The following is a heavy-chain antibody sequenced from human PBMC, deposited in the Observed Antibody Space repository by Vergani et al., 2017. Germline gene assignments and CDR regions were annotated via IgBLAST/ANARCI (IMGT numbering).Heavy chain of an antibody. CDR2: IYYSGST. CDR3: ARDREDCSSTSCYYYFDN. Sequence: QVQLQESGPGLVKPSQNLSLTCTVSGGSISSGGYYWTWIRQHPGKGLEWIGYIYYSGSTYYNPSLKSRVTISVDTSKNQFSLKMRSVTAADTAVYYCARDREDCSSTSCYYYFDNWGQGTPVTVSS. V-gene: IGHV4-31*03. CDR1: GGSISSGGYY. J-gene: IGHJ4*02. D-gene: IGHD2-2*01.